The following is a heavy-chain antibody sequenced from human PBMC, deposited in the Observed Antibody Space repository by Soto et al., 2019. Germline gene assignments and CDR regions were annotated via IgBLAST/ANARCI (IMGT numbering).Heavy chain of an antibody. Sequence: QVQLVESGGGVVQPGRSLRLSCAASGFTFSSYGMHWVRQAPGKGLEWVAVISYDGSNKYYADSVKGRFTISRDNSKNTLYLQMTSLRAEDTAVYYFAKGGGGSFIDYWGQGTLVTVSS. J-gene: IGHJ4*02. CDR2: ISYDGSNK. CDR3: AKGGGGSFIDY. V-gene: IGHV3-30*18. D-gene: IGHD2-15*01. CDR1: GFTFSSYG.